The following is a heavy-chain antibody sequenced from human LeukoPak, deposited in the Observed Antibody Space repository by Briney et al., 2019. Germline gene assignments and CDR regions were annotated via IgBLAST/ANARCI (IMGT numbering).Heavy chain of an antibody. D-gene: IGHD3-22*01. J-gene: IGHJ5*02. V-gene: IGHV1-18*04. CDR2: ISAYNGNT. Sequence: ASVKVSCKASGYTFTNYYIHWVRQAPGQGLEWMGWISAYNGNTNYAQKLQGRVTMTTDTSTSTAYMELRSLRSDDTAVYYCAREVSNWFDPWGQGTLVTVSS. CDR3: AREVSNWFDP. CDR1: GYTFTNYY.